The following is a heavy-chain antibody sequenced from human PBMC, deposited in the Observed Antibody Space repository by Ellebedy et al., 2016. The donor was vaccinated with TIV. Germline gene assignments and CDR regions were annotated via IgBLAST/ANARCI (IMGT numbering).Heavy chain of an antibody. CDR1: GFTFGSYW. D-gene: IGHD4-17*01. J-gene: IGHJ3*01. CDR2: INQDGSVK. V-gene: IGHV3-7*01. Sequence: GESLKISCAAPGFTFGSYWMTWVRQAPGKGLEWVANINQDGSVKYYLDSVKGRFTISRDNAKNSLYLQMNSLGADDTAVYYCATDGSYGDYRSPTHAFEFWGQGTMVTVSS. CDR3: ATDGSYGDYRSPTHAFEF.